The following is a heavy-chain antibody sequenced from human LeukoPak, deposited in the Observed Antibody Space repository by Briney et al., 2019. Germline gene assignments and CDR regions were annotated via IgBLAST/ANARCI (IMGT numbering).Heavy chain of an antibody. CDR2: IYSGGST. CDR1: GFTVSSNY. V-gene: IGHV3-53*01. D-gene: IGHD5-24*01. Sequence: GGSLRLSCAASGFTVSSNYISWVRQAPGKGLEWVSIIYSGGSTYYADSVKGRFTISRDNSKNTLDLQMNSLRAEDTAVYYCARGKLDGYNFMGFDYWGQGTLVTVSS. J-gene: IGHJ4*02. CDR3: ARGKLDGYNFMGFDY.